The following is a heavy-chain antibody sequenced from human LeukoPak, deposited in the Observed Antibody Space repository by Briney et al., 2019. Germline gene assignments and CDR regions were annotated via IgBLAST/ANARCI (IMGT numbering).Heavy chain of an antibody. V-gene: IGHV4-34*01. J-gene: IGHJ4*02. D-gene: IGHD5-12*01. CDR1: GGAFSGYY. Sequence: PSEDPAPTCAVFGGAFSGYYWGWIRPPPRKGLGWVGEINHSGSTNYNPSLKSRVTISVDTSKNQFSLKLSSVTAADTAVYYCARAGWLRTKGYFDYWGQGTLVTVSS. CDR2: INHSGST. CDR3: ARAGWLRTKGYFDY.